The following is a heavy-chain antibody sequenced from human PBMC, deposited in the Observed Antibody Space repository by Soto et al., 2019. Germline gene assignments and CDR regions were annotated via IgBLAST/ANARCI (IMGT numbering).Heavy chain of an antibody. CDR1: GFTFSSYG. CDR3: AKEIGNYYGSGSYYYGMDV. D-gene: IGHD3-10*01. Sequence: QVQLVESGGGVVQPGRSLRLSCAASGFTFSSYGMHWVRQAPGKGLEWVAVISYDGSNKYYADSVKGRFTISRDNSKNTLYLQMNRLRAEDTAVYYCAKEIGNYYGSGSYYYGMDVWGQGTTVTVSS. CDR2: ISYDGSNK. V-gene: IGHV3-30*18. J-gene: IGHJ6*02.